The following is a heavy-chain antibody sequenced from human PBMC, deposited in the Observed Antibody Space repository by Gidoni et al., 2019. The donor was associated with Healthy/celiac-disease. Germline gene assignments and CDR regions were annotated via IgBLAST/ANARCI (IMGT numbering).Heavy chain of an antibody. D-gene: IGHD4-17*01. Sequence: QVQLQQWGAGLLKPSETLSLTCAVYSGSFSGYYWSCIRQPPGKGLEWIGEINHSGRTNYNPSLKGRVTISVDTSKDQFSLKLSSVTAADTAVYYCARGRTINDYGDYLLFDYWGQGTLVTVSS. V-gene: IGHV4-34*01. J-gene: IGHJ4*02. CDR1: SGSFSGYY. CDR3: ARGRTINDYGDYLLFDY. CDR2: INHSGRT.